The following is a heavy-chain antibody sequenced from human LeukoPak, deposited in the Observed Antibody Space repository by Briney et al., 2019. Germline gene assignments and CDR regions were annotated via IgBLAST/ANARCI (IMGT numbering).Heavy chain of an antibody. V-gene: IGHV1-8*01. CDR2: MNPNSGNT. D-gene: IGHD2-15*01. J-gene: IGHJ6*02. Sequence: ASVKVSCKASGYTFTSYDINWVRQATGQGLEWMGWMNPNSGNTGYAQKFQGRVTMTRNTSISTAYMELSSLRSEDTAVYYCASLVTIGYCSGGSCPGYGMDVWGQGTTVTVSS. CDR1: GYTFTSYD. CDR3: ASLVTIGYCSGGSCPGYGMDV.